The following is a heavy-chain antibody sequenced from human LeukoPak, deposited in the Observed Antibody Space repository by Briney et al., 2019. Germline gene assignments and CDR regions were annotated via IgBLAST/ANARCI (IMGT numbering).Heavy chain of an antibody. CDR1: GGSISSYY. J-gene: IGHJ3*02. D-gene: IGHD1-26*01. Sequence: SETLSLTCTVSGGSISSYYWSWIRQLPGKGLECIGYIYYSGSTNYNPSLKSRVAISVDTSKNQFSLKLTSVTAADTALYYCARYSGSHYAFDIWGQGTMVTMSS. CDR2: IYYSGST. CDR3: ARYSGSHYAFDI. V-gene: IGHV4-59*08.